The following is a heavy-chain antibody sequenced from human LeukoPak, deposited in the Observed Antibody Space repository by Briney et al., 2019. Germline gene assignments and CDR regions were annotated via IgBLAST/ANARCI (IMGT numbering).Heavy chain of an antibody. D-gene: IGHD3-22*01. CDR2: IYYSGST. J-gene: IGHJ6*03. V-gene: IGHV4-39*07. CDR3: ARDGSNYYDSSGYPPRARLSLYYMDV. Sequence: SETLSLTCTVSGGSISSSSYYWGWIRQPPGKGLEWIGSIYYSGSTYYNPPLKSRVTISVDTSKNQFSLKLSSVTAADTAVYYCARDGSNYYDSSGYPPRARLSLYYMDVWGKGTTVTVSS. CDR1: GGSISSSSYY.